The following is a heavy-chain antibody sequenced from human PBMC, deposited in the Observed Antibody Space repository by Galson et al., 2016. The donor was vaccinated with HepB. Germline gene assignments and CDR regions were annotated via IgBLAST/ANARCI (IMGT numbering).Heavy chain of an antibody. Sequence: SVKVSCKASGGTFSSHPINWVRQTPGQGLEWMGGIIPIFATANSAQTFQGRVTITADESTTTAYMELSSLRSEDTAVYYCARPLRSYFDSSGYVSAFDIWGQGTMVTVSS. J-gene: IGHJ3*02. CDR3: ARPLRSYFDSSGYVSAFDI. V-gene: IGHV1-69*13. CDR1: GGTFSSHP. CDR2: IIPIFATA. D-gene: IGHD3-22*01.